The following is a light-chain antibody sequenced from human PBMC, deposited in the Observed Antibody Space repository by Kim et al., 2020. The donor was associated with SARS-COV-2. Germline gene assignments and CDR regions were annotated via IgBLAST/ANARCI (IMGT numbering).Light chain of an antibody. V-gene: IGLV2-18*02. J-gene: IGLJ3*02. CDR3: SSSWV. CDR2: EVS. Sequence: GAPVQSVAISCNGTSCDVGCYNRVSWYQQPPGTAHKLRIYEVSNRPSGVPDRFAGSKSGNAASLTISGLQAEDGADYDCSSSWVFGGGTQLTVL. CDR1: SCDVGCYNR.